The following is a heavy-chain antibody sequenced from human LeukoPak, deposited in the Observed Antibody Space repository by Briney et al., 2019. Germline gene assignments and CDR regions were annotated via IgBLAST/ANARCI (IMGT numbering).Heavy chain of an antibody. CDR1: GGSIRSYY. D-gene: IGHD2-15*01. V-gene: IGHV4-59*13. CDR2: ISYSGST. Sequence: PSETLSLTCTVSGGSIRSYYWSWIRQPPGKGLEWIGYISYSGSTNYNPSLKSRVTMSVDTSKNQFSLNLSSVSAADTAVYYCARDRSGLVYWGQGTLVTVSS. J-gene: IGHJ4*02. CDR3: ARDRSGLVY.